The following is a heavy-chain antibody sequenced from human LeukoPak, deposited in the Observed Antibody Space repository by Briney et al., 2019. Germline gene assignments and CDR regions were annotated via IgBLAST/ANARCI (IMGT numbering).Heavy chain of an antibody. D-gene: IGHD4-17*01. CDR1: GFTVSSNY. Sequence: GGSLRLSCAASGFTVSSNYMSWVRQAPGKGLEWVSVIYSGGSTYYADSVKGRFTIPRDNSKNTLYLQMNSLRAEDTAVYYCATTPYDDYGECYWGQGTLVTVSS. CDR2: IYSGGST. J-gene: IGHJ4*02. CDR3: ATTPYDDYGECY. V-gene: IGHV3-53*01.